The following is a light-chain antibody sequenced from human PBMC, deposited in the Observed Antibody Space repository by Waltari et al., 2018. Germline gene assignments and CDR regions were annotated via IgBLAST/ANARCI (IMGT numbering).Light chain of an antibody. CDR2: EVT. Sequence: QSALTQPPSASGSPGQSVTIPCTGTSSDVGGYDSVSWYQQHPDKAPKLMIYEVTQRPSGVPDRFSGSKSGNTASLTVAGLQAEDEADYYCSSYAGSNLWVFGGGTKLTVL. CDR3: SSYAGSNLWV. V-gene: IGLV2-8*01. J-gene: IGLJ3*02. CDR1: SSDVGGYDS.